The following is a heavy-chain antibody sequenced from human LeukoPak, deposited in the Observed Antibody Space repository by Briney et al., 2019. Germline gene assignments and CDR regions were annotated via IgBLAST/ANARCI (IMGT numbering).Heavy chain of an antibody. CDR3: ARGWDYDSGGRPTAYVY. V-gene: IGHV1-69*13. CDR2: IIPIFGTA. Sequence: ASVKFSCKASGYTFTSYYMHWVRQAPGPGLEWMGGIIPIFGTANYAQKFQGRVTITADESTSTVYMELNSLKSEDTAVYYCARGWDYDSGGRPTAYVYWGQGTLVTVSS. J-gene: IGHJ4*02. CDR1: GYTFTSYY. D-gene: IGHD3-22*01.